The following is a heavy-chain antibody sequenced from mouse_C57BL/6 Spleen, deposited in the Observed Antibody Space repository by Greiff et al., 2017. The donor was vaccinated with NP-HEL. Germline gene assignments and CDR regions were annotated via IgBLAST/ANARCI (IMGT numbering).Heavy chain of an antibody. V-gene: IGHV1-80*01. J-gene: IGHJ1*03. Sequence: VQLQQSGAELVKPGASVKISCKASGYAFSSYWMNWVKQRPGKGLEWIGQIYPGDGDTNYNGKFKGKATLTADKSSSTAYMQLSSLTSEDSAVDFCARGPLHEGYFEVWGTGTTVTVSS. D-gene: IGHD6-1*01. CDR3: ARGPLHEGYFEV. CDR2: IYPGDGDT. CDR1: GYAFSSYW.